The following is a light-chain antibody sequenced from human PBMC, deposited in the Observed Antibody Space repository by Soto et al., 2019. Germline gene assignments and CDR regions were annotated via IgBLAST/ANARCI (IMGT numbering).Light chain of an antibody. V-gene: IGKV3-20*01. CDR1: QSVSSSY. CDR2: GAS. Sequence: EIVLTQSPGTLSLSPGERATLSCRASQSVSSSYLAWYQQKPGQAPRLLIYGASSRATGIPDRFSGSGSGTDFTLTISTLEPEDFAVYFCQRYGSSPQTFGQGIKLEIK. J-gene: IGKJ2*01. CDR3: QRYGSSPQT.